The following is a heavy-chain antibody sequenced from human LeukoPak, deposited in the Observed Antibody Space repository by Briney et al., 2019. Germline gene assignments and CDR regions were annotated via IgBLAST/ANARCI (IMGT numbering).Heavy chain of an antibody. V-gene: IGHV4-34*01. CDR2: ISYSGST. CDR3: ARDSEFDSEVDNWFDP. CDR1: GGSFSGYY. D-gene: IGHD2-15*01. J-gene: IGHJ5*02. Sequence: SETLSLTCAVYGGSFSGYYWNWIRQSPGKGLEWIGEISYSGSTNYNPSLKSRVTISVDTSKNQFSLKLSSVTAADTAVYYCARDSEFDSEVDNWFDPWGQGTLVTVSS.